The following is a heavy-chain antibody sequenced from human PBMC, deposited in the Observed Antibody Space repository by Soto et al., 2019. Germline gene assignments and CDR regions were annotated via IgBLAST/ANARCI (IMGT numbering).Heavy chain of an antibody. CDR3: ARSEGYDVRADHYYYYGMDV. V-gene: IGHV1-3*01. CDR2: INAGNGNT. CDR1: GYTFTSYA. J-gene: IGHJ6*02. Sequence: GASVKVSCKASGYTFTSYAMHWVRQAPGQRLEWMGWINAGNGNTKYSQKFQGRVTITRDTSASTAYMELSSLRSEDTAVYYCARSEGYDVRADHYYYYGMDVWGQGTTVTVSS. D-gene: IGHD2-15*01.